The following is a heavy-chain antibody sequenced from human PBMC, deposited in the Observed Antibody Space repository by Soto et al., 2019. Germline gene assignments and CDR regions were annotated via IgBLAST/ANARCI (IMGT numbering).Heavy chain of an antibody. J-gene: IGHJ4*02. CDR2: VYYTGTT. V-gene: IGHV4-59*08. D-gene: IGHD3-22*01. Sequence: SETLSLTWTVSGGSISPHYCTWVRRPPGKGLEWVGYVYYTGTTMYNPSLKSRLTISVDRSKNQVSLNLTSVTAADTAVYYCERLGGYDQALDHWSQGTLVTVSS. CDR3: ERLGGYDQALDH. CDR1: GGSISPHY.